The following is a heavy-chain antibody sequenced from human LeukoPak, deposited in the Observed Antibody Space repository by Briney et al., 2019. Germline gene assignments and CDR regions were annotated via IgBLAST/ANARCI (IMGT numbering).Heavy chain of an antibody. CDR2: VNPNSGNT. CDR1: GYTFTSFD. D-gene: IGHD3-3*01. V-gene: IGHV1-8*01. Sequence: GASVKVSCKASGYTFTSFDINWVRQATGQGLEWMGWVNPNSGNTGYAQKFQGRVTMTRNTSISTTYVELNSLTSEDTAVYYCAKARYYGGYFDYWGQGTLVTVSS. J-gene: IGHJ4*02. CDR3: AKARYYGGYFDY.